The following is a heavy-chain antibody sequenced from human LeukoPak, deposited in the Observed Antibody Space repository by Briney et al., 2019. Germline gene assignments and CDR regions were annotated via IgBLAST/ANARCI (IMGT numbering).Heavy chain of an antibody. J-gene: IGHJ4*02. CDR3: ARTYYYDSSGYPSDYFDY. CDR1: GFTFSSYS. Sequence: GGSLRLSCAASGFTFSSYSMNWVRQAPGKGLEWVSSISSSSSYIYYADSVKGRSTISRDNAKNSLYLQMNSLRAEDTAVYYCARTYYYDSSGYPSDYFDYWGQGTLVTVSS. D-gene: IGHD3-22*01. V-gene: IGHV3-21*01. CDR2: ISSSSSYI.